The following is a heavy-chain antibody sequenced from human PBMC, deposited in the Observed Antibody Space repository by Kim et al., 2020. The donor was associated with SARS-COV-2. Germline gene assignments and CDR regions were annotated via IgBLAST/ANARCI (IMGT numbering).Heavy chain of an antibody. D-gene: IGHD6-13*01. V-gene: IGHV1-2*02. Sequence: ASVKVSCKASGYTFTGYYMHWVRQAPGQGLEWMGWINPNSGGTNYAQKFQGRVTMTRDTSISTAYMELSRLRSDDTAVYYCAALGYSSSWYSPVDYWGQGTLVTVSS. CDR2: INPNSGGT. J-gene: IGHJ4*02. CDR1: GYTFTGYY. CDR3: AALGYSSSWYSPVDY.